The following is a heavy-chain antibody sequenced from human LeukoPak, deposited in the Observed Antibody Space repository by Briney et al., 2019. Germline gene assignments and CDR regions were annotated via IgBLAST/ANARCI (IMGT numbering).Heavy chain of an antibody. D-gene: IGHD6-6*01. CDR1: GGSFSGYY. J-gene: IGHJ4*02. CDR2: INHSGST. CDR3: ARGRGAARQFEFDY. V-gene: IGHV4-34*01. Sequence: PSETLSLTCAVYGGSFSGYYWSWIRQPPGKGLEWIGEINHSGSTNYNPSLKSRVTISVDTSKNQFSLKLSSVTAADTAVYYCARGRGAARQFEFDYWGQGTLVTVSS.